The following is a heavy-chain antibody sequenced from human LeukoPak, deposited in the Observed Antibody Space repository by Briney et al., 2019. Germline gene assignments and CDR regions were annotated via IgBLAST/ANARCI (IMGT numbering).Heavy chain of an antibody. CDR1: GFTLSSYN. D-gene: IGHD6-19*01. J-gene: IGHJ4*02. V-gene: IGHV3-74*01. CDR2: IDSDGSSS. Sequence: GGSLRLSCAASGFTLSSYNMNWVRQAPGKGLVWVSRIDSDGSSSWYADSVRGRFTISRDNAKNTLYLQMNSLRVEDTAVYYCARDGPGAVEKDYWGQGTLVTVSS. CDR3: ARDGPGAVEKDY.